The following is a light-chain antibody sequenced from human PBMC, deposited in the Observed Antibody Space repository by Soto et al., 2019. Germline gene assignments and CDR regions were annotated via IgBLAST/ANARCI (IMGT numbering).Light chain of an antibody. V-gene: IGLV2-23*02. Sequence: QSALTQPASVSGSLGQSITVSCTGTSNDIGKYNLVSWYQQHPGKAPKVLIFEVTKRPSGVSNRFSGSKSGNTAALTISGLQAEDEAEYYCCSHVGSGPGVVFGGGTKLTVL. CDR1: SNDIGKYNL. CDR3: CSHVGSGPGVV. J-gene: IGLJ2*01. CDR2: EVT.